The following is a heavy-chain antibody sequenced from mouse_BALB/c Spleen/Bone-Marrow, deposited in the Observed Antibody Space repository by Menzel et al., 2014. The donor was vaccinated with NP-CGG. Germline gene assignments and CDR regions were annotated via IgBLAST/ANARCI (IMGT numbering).Heavy chain of an antibody. CDR2: IRNKANGYTT. J-gene: IGHJ1*01. CDR3: ARDINYDIYWYFDV. Sequence: EVQLVESGGGLVQPGGSLGLSCATSGFTFTDYYMSWVRQPPGKALEWLGFIRNKANGYTTEYSASVKGRFTISRDNSQSILYLQMNTLRAEDSATYYCARDINYDIYWYFDVWGAGTTVTVSS. D-gene: IGHD2-4*01. CDR1: GFTFTDYY. V-gene: IGHV7-3*02.